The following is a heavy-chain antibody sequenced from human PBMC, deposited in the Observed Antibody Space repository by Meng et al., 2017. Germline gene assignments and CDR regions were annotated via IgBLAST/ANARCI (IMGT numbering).Heavy chain of an antibody. V-gene: IGHV3-33*01. CDR1: GGTFSSYA. CDR3: ARELTIHYYGSGSPQDGFDY. D-gene: IGHD3-10*01. J-gene: IGHJ4*02. Sequence: SCKASGGTFSSYAISWVRQAPGQGLEWMAVIWYDGSNKYYADSVKGRFTISRDNSKNTLYLQMNSLRAEDTAVYYCARELTIHYYGSGSPQDGFDYWGQGTLVTVSS. CDR2: IWYDGSNK.